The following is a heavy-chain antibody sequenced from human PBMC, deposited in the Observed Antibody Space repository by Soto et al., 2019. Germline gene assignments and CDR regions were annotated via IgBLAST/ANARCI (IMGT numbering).Heavy chain of an antibody. D-gene: IGHD3-10*01. CDR3: TRGGSAPYYYYAMDA. Sequence: QVQLEQSAPAVKKPGASVKVSCKASGYTFTTYGISWVRQAPGEGLEWLGWINTHNGNTNYAQNLQGRVFMTADTSTNTAYMELRSLRSDDTAIYFCTRGGSAPYYYYAMDAWGQGTTVTVSS. J-gene: IGHJ6*02. V-gene: IGHV1-18*01. CDR2: INTHNGNT. CDR1: GYTFTTYG.